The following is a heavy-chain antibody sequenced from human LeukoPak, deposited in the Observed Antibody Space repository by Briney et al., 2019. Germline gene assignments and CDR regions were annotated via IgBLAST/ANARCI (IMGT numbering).Heavy chain of an antibody. J-gene: IGHJ4*02. CDR2: ITPFNGNT. CDR3: ARDSYDSSGSYFFLKLLDY. D-gene: IGHD3-22*01. CDR1: GYTFTSYG. V-gene: IGHV1-18*01. Sequence: ASVKVSCKVSGYTFTSYGINWVRQAPEQGLEWMGWITPFNGNTDYAQKFQGRVTMTTDTSTNTAYMELRSLRSDDTAVYYCARDSYDSSGSYFFLKLLDYWGQGALVAVSS.